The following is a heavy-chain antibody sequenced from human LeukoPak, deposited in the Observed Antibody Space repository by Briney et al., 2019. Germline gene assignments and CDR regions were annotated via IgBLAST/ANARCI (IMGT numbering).Heavy chain of an antibody. J-gene: IGHJ6*03. CDR3: AGWGYSSGWQLYYYYMDV. CDR1: GGSISSGDYY. CDR2: IYYSGST. V-gene: IGHV4-30-4*08. D-gene: IGHD6-19*01. Sequence: PSQTLSLTCTVSGGSISSGDYYWRWIRQPPGKGLEWIGYIYYSGSTYYNPSLKSRFTISVDTSKNQFSLKLSSVTAAGTAVYYCAGWGYSSGWQLYYYYMDVWGKGTTVTVSS.